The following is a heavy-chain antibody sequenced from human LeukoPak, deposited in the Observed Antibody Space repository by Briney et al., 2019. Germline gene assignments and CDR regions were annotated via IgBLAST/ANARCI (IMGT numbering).Heavy chain of an antibody. CDR1: GFTFSSYE. Sequence: PGGSLRLSCAASGFTFSSYEMNWVRQAPGKGLEWVLYISSSGSTIYYADSVKGRFTISRDNAKNSLYLQMNSLRAEDTAVYYCARNRIRYLDYWGQGTLVTVSS. CDR3: ARNRIRYLDY. V-gene: IGHV3-48*03. J-gene: IGHJ4*02. CDR2: ISSSGSTI. D-gene: IGHD2/OR15-2a*01.